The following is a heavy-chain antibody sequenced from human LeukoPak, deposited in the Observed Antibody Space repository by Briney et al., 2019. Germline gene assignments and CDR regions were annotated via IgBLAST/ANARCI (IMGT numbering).Heavy chain of an antibody. Sequence: GGSLRLSCAASGFTFSSYWMHWVRQAPGKGLVWVSGINWNGGSTGYADSVKGRFTISRDNAKNSLYLQMNSLRVEDTAVYYCARGGAARPDFWGQGTLVTVSS. CDR3: ARGGAARPDF. V-gene: IGHV3-20*04. J-gene: IGHJ4*02. CDR2: INWNGGST. D-gene: IGHD6-6*01. CDR1: GFTFSSYW.